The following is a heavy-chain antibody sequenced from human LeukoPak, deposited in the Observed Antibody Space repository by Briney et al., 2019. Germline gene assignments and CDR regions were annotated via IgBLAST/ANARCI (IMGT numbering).Heavy chain of an antibody. V-gene: IGHV3-30-3*01. J-gene: IGHJ4*02. Sequence: GGSLRLSCAASGFTFSSYAMHWVRQAPGKGLEWVAVISYDGSNKYYADSVKGRFTISRDNSKNTLYLQMNSLRAEDTAVYYCARGNIVGATGEPFDYWGQGTLVTVSS. CDR2: ISYDGSNK. CDR1: GFTFSSYA. D-gene: IGHD1-26*01. CDR3: ARGNIVGATGEPFDY.